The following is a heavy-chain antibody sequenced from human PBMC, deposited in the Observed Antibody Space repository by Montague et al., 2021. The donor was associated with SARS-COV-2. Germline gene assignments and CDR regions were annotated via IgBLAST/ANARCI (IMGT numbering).Heavy chain of an antibody. CDR1: GFTFSSYA. D-gene: IGHD3-10*01. V-gene: IGHV3-23*01. CDR2: ISGSGGST. Sequence: SLRLSCAASGFTFSSYAMSWVRQAPGKGLEWVSAISGSGGSTYYADSVKGRFTISRDNSKNTLYLQMNSLRAEDTAVYYCAKDIYGSGGYSDNFDYWGQGTLVTVSS. CDR3: AKDIYGSGGYSDNFDY. J-gene: IGHJ4*02.